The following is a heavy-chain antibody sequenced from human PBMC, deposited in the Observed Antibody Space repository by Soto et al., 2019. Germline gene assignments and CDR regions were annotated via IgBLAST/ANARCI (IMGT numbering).Heavy chain of an antibody. CDR1: GGTFTNFG. V-gene: IGHV1-69*01. Sequence: QVHLVQSGAEVKKPGSSLKVSCKASGGTFTNFGFNWVRQAPGQGLDWMGWIIPGFGSPNYAQKFQDRVTITADESTSTAYMEVRRLRSEDTAVYYCATRLANYYESSDQYFFDSWGQGTLVTVSS. J-gene: IGHJ4*02. CDR2: IIPGFGSP. CDR3: ATRLANYYESSDQYFFDS. D-gene: IGHD3-22*01.